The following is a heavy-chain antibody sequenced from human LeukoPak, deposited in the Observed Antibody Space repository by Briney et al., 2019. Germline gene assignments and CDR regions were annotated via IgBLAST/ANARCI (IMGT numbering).Heavy chain of an antibody. CDR2: IIPIFGTA. Sequence: SVNVSCKASGGTFISYAISWVRQAPGQGLEWMGGIIPIFGTANYAQKFQGRVTITADESTSTAYMELSSLRSEDTAVYYCARDGRDGYNYNYYYGMDVWSQGTTVTVSS. CDR1: GGTFISYA. V-gene: IGHV1-69*13. D-gene: IGHD5-24*01. J-gene: IGHJ6*02. CDR3: ARDGRDGYNYNYYYGMDV.